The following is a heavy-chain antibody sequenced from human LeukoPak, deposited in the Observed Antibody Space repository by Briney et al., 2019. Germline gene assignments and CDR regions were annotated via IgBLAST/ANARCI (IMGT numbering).Heavy chain of an antibody. D-gene: IGHD5-12*01. CDR2: INPNSGDT. CDR1: GYTFTGYY. V-gene: IGHV1-2*02. J-gene: IGHJ4*02. Sequence: GASVKVSCKASGYTFTGYYMHWVRQAPGQGLEWMGWINPNSGDTNYAQKCQGRVTMTRDTSIRTAYMELSRLRSDDTAVYYCARDQDIVAAIIDYWGQGTLVTVSS. CDR3: ARDQDIVAAIIDY.